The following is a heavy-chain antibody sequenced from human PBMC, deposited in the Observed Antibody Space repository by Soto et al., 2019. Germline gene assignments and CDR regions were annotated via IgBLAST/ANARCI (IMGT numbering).Heavy chain of an antibody. CDR2: IYPHDSTV. Sequence: GESLKISCQTSGYSFTGYWIVWVRQMPGKGLEWMGIIYPHDSTVNYNPSVQGQVTMTRDASISTAYMEVTSLRHGDTAVYFCARSDDSTSYPLDLWGPGTLVTVSS. CDR1: GYSFTGYW. CDR3: ARSDDSTSYPLDL. V-gene: IGHV5-51*01. J-gene: IGHJ5*02. D-gene: IGHD4-4*01.